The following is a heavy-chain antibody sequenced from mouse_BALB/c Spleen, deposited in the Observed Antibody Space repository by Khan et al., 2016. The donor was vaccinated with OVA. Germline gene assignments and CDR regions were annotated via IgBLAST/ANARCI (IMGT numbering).Heavy chain of an antibody. V-gene: IGHV5-6*01. CDR2: VSTGGSYT. Sequence: EVQLVESGGDLVKPGGSLKLSCAASGFTFSTYGMSWVRQTPDKRLEWVATVSTGGSYTYYADRVKGRFTISRDNAKNTLYLQMSGLKSEDTAMFYCTRLAYYYDSEGFAYWGQGTLVTVSA. J-gene: IGHJ3*01. D-gene: IGHD1-1*01. CDR3: TRLAYYYDSEGFAY. CDR1: GFTFSTYG.